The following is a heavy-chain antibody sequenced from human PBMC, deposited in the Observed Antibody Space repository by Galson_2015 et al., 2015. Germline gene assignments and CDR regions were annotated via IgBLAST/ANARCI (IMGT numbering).Heavy chain of an antibody. CDR1: GFTFDYYT. J-gene: IGHJ3*02. Sequence: SLRLSCAASGFTFDYYTMTWFRQAPGKGLEWVGFIRNKAYGGTTEYAASVKGRFTISRDDSKSIAYLQMNSLKTEDTAIYYCTKWWPEVVAFDIWGQGTVVTVSS. V-gene: IGHV3-49*03. D-gene: IGHD2-8*01. CDR2: IRNKAYGGTT. CDR3: TKWWPEVVAFDI.